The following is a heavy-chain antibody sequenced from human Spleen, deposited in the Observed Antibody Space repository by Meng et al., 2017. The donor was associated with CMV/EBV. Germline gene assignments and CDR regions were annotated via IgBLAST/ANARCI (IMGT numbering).Heavy chain of an antibody. CDR2: IYYSGST. CDR1: GGSISSGGYY. CDR3: ARDLAAMGFDP. V-gene: IGHV4-31*03. Sequence: GTVSGGSISSGGYYWSWIRQHPGKGLEWIGYIYYSGSTYYNPSLKSRVTISVDTSKNQFSLKLSSVTAADTAVYYCARDLAAMGFDPWGQGTLVTVSS. D-gene: IGHD2-2*01. J-gene: IGHJ5*02.